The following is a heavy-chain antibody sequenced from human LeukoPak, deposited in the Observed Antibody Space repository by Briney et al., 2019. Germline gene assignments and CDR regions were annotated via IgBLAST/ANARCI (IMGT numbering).Heavy chain of an antibody. V-gene: IGHV4-31*03. J-gene: IGHJ4*02. CDR2: IYYSGST. CDR1: GGSINSGGYY. Sequence: PSETLSLTCTVSGGSINSGGYYWSWIRQHPGKGLEWIGYIYYSGSTYYNPSLKSRVTISIVTSKNQFSLKLSSVTAADTAVYYCARDRGYGSGSYYYDYWGQGTLVTVSS. CDR3: ARDRGYGSGSYYYDY. D-gene: IGHD3-10*01.